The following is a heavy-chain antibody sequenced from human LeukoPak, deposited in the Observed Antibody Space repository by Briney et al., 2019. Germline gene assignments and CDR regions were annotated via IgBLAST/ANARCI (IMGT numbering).Heavy chain of an antibody. D-gene: IGHD6-13*01. Sequence: GGSLRLSCAASGFTFSSYSMNWVRQAPGKGLEWVSYISSSSSSIYYADSVKGRFTISRDNAKNSLYLQMNSLRAEDTAVYYCARGIAAAGTGYWGQGTLVTVSS. CDR1: GFTFSSYS. J-gene: IGHJ4*02. CDR3: ARGIAAAGTGY. V-gene: IGHV3-48*01. CDR2: ISSSSSSI.